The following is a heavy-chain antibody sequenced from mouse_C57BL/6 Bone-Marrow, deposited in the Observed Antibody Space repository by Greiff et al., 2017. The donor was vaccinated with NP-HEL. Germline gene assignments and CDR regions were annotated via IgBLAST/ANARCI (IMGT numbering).Heavy chain of an antibody. CDR2: ISYDGSN. CDR1: GYSITSGYY. J-gene: IGHJ3*01. Sequence: VQLKESGPGLVKPSQSLSLTCSVTGYSITSGYYWNWIRQFPGNKLEWMGYISYDGSNNYNPSLKNRISITRDTSKNQFFLKLNSVTTEDTATYYCARELDAYWGQGTLVTVSA. CDR3: ARELDAY. V-gene: IGHV3-6*01.